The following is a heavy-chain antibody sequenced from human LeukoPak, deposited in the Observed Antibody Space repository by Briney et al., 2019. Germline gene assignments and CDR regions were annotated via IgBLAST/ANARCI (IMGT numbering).Heavy chain of an antibody. J-gene: IGHJ3*02. Sequence: GGSLRLSCAASGFTFSSYSMNWVRQAPGKGLEWVSRINTDGGSTTYADSVKGRFTISRDNAKNTLYLQMNSLRSEDTAVYYCATVGLTTSGAFDIWGQGTMVTVSS. CDR3: ATVGLTTSGAFDI. CDR1: GFTFSSYS. V-gene: IGHV3-74*01. D-gene: IGHD4/OR15-4a*01. CDR2: INTDGGST.